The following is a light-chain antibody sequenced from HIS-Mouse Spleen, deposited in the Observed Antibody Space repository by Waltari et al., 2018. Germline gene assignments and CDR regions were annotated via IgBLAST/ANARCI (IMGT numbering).Light chain of an antibody. CDR3: YSTDSSGNHGV. CDR1: ALPTKY. V-gene: IGLV3-10*01. CDR2: EDS. Sequence: SYELTQPPSVSVSPGQTARITCSGDALPTKYAYRYQQKSGQAPVLVIYEDSKRPSGIPERFSGSSSGTMATLTISGAQVEDEADYYCYSTDSSGNHGVFGGGTKLTVL. J-gene: IGLJ2*01.